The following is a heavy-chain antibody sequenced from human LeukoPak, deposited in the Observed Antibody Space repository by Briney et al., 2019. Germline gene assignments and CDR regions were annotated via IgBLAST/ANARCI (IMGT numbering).Heavy chain of an antibody. J-gene: IGHJ4*02. CDR3: AKDRGSYDFWSGYLN. D-gene: IGHD3-3*01. V-gene: IGHV3-23*01. Sequence: GGSLRLSCAASGFTFSSYAMSWVRQAPGKGLEWVSAISGSGGSTYYADSVKGRFTISRDNSKNTPYLQMNSLRAEDTAVYYCAKDRGSYDFWSGYLNWGQGTLVTVSS. CDR2: ISGSGGST. CDR1: GFTFSSYA.